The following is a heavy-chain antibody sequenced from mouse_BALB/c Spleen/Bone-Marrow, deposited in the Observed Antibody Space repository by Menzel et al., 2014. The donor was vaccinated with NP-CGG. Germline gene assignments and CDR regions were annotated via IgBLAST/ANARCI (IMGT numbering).Heavy chain of an antibody. D-gene: IGHD2-2*01. CDR2: ISSGGGYT. J-gene: IGHJ2*01. V-gene: IGHV5-9-3*01. CDR1: GFTFSAYV. CDR3: SRQSGYGRITYFDY. Sequence: EVQLQQSGGGLVKPGGSLKLSCAASGFTFSAYVMSWVRQTPEMRLEWVASISSGGGYTYYPDSVKGRFTISRDNAKNTLYLQMSSLRSEDTAMYYCSRQSGYGRITYFDYWGQGTTLIVSS.